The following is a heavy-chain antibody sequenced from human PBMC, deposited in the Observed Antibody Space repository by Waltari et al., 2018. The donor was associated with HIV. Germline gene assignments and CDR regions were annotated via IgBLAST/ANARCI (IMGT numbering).Heavy chain of an antibody. J-gene: IGHJ4*02. CDR1: GGSISGYF. Sequence: QVHLQQWGAGLLKPSETLSLTCAVYGGSISGYFWIWVRQPPGRGLEWIGEIKDRGTANYNPSLKSRVSMSVNTSKNQFSLSLTSVTAADTALYYCARVEMASITYFDFWGQGTLVTVSS. CDR2: IKDRGTA. V-gene: IGHV4-34*02. CDR3: ARVEMASITYFDF. D-gene: IGHD5-12*01.